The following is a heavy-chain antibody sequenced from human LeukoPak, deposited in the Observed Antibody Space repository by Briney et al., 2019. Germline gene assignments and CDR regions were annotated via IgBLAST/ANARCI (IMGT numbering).Heavy chain of an antibody. CDR2: TWYDGSNK. D-gene: IGHD3-9*01. Sequence: TGGPLSLSCAVSVLPLKLCRMQGLPEAREGGVERVAVTWYDGSNKYYADSVKGRFTISRDNSKNTVYLQMNSLRAEDTAWYYCAKDNCDLLTARYFDCWGQGTLVTVA. CDR1: VLPLKLCR. CDR3: AKDNCDLLTARYFDC. J-gene: IGHJ4*02. V-gene: IGHV3-33*06.